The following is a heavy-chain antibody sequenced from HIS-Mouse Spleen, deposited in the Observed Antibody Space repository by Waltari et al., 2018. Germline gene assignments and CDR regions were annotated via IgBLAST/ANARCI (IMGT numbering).Heavy chain of an antibody. V-gene: IGHV1-2*02. CDR3: ARGYSSSSDAFDI. CDR2: INPNSGGT. J-gene: IGHJ3*02. Sequence: QVQLVQSGAEVKKPGASVKVSCKASGYTFTGYYLHWVRQAPGQGLEWMGSINPNSGGTNSARTFQGRVTMTRDTSISTAYMKLSRLRSDDTAVYYCARGYSSSSDAFDIWGQGTMVTVSS. D-gene: IGHD6-6*01. CDR1: GYTFTGYY.